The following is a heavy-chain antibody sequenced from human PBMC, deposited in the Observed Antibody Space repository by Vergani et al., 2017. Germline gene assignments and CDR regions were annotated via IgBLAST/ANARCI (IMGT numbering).Heavy chain of an antibody. D-gene: IGHD3-10*01. CDR2: IYYSGST. Sequence: QVQLQESGPGLVKPSETLSLTCTVSGGSVSSGSYYWSWIRQPAGKGLEWIGYIYYSGSTNYNPSLKSRVTISVDTSKNQFSLKLSSVTAADTAVYYCASSNYYYGSGSPEPFDYWGQGTLVTVSS. V-gene: IGHV4-61*10. CDR3: ASSNYYYGSGSPEPFDY. J-gene: IGHJ4*02. CDR1: GGSVSSGSYY.